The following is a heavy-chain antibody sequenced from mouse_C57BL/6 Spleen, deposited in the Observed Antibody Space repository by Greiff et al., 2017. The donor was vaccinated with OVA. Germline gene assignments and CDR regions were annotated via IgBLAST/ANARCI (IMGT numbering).Heavy chain of an antibody. V-gene: IGHV1-81*01. CDR2: IYPRSGNT. J-gene: IGHJ4*01. Sequence: QVQLQQSGAELARPGASVKMSCKASGYTFTSYGISWVKQSNGQGLEWIGEIYPRSGNTYYNEKFKGKATLTADKSSSTAYMELRSLTSEDAAVYFYARGAYSNGENAMDDWGQGTTVTVSS. CDR1: GYTFTSYG. CDR3: ARGAYSNGENAMDD. D-gene: IGHD2-5*01.